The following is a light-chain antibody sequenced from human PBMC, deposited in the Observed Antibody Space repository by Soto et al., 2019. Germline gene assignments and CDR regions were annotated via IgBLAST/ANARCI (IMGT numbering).Light chain of an antibody. CDR1: QSISSW. CDR3: QQYNSYSWT. J-gene: IGKJ1*01. Sequence: IHMTQSPSSVSASVGDRVTITCRASQSISSWLAWYQQKPGKAPKLLIYDASSLESGVPSRFSGSGSGTEFTLTISSLQPDDFATYYCQQYNSYSWTFGQGTKVDIK. V-gene: IGKV1-5*01. CDR2: DAS.